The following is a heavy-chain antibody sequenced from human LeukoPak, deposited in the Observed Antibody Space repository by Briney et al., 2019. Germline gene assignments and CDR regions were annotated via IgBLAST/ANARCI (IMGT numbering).Heavy chain of an antibody. D-gene: IGHD1-14*01. CDR2: ISGSRSCT. V-gene: IGHV3-23*01. J-gene: IGHJ4*02. CDR3: ANRPDAGGSRVENSGFDY. Sequence: GGSLRLSCAAPGXIFSRYVVSWVCQAPGKGLEWVSTISGSRSCTDYTKSVMGRFTITRDSSNNMLYLQVGSLRAEDSAVYNCANRPDAGGSRVENSGFDYWGQGTLVTVSS. CDR1: GXIFSRYV.